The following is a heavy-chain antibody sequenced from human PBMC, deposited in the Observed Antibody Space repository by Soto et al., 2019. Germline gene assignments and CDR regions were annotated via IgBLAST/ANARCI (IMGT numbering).Heavy chain of an antibody. V-gene: IGHV1-2*04. J-gene: IGHJ5*02. Sequence: ASVKVSCKASGYTFTGYYMHWVRQAPGQGLEWMGWINPNSGGTNYAQKFQGWVTMTRDTSISTAYIELSRLRSDDTAVYYCARGTIVVVPAANVWFDPWGQGTLVTVSS. CDR1: GYTFTGYY. CDR3: ARGTIVVVPAANVWFDP. CDR2: INPNSGGT. D-gene: IGHD2-2*01.